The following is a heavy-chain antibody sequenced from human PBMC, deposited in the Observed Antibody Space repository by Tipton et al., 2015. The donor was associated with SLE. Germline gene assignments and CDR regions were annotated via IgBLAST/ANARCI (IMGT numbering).Heavy chain of an antibody. V-gene: IGHV4-34*01. CDR3: ARCGGARDY. J-gene: IGHJ4*02. Sequence: LRLSCAAYGGSFSGYYWSWIRQPPGKGLEWIGEINHSGSTNYNPSLKSRVTISVDTSKNQFSLKLSSVTAADTAVYYCARCGGARDYWGQGTLVTVSS. D-gene: IGHD3-16*01. CDR2: INHSGST. CDR1: GGSFSGYY.